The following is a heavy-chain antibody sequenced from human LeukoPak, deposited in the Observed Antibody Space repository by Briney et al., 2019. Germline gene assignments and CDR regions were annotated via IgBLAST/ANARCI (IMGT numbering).Heavy chain of an antibody. D-gene: IGHD3-16*01. J-gene: IGHJ3*02. CDR2: ISSSGSTI. CDR1: GFTFSSYE. V-gene: IGHV3-48*03. CDR3: AREGDKGFDI. Sequence: PGGSLRLSCAASGFTFSSYEMNWVRQAPGKGLEWVSYISSSGSTIYYADSVKGRFTISRDNAKNSLYLQMNSLRAEDTAVYYCAREGDKGFDIWGQGTMVTVSS.